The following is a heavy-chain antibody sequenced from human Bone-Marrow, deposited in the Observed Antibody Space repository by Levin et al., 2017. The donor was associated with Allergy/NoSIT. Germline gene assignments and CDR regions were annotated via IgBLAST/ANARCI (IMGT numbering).Heavy chain of an antibody. CDR3: TTGLEWELHTSIG. CDR2: IISKTDGGRT. D-gene: IGHD1-26*01. J-gene: IGHJ4*02. CDR1: GFTFRNAW. Sequence: RGESLKISCAASGFTFRNAWMTWVRQTPGKGLEWVGRIISKTDGGRTDYAAPVKDRFIISRNDSENTLYLQMNSLKTEDSAVYYCTTGLEWELHTSIGWGQGTLVTVSS. V-gene: IGHV3-15*01.